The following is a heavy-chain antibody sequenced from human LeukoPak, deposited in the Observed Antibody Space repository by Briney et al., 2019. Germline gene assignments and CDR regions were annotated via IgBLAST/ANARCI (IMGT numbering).Heavy chain of an antibody. CDR3: AKAALTYYYDSSGYSSYFDY. CDR2: ISWNSGSI. Sequence: PGGSLRLSCAASGFTFDDYAMHWVRQAPGKGLEWVSGISWNSGSIGYADSVKGRFTISRDNAKNSLYLQMNSLRAEDMASYYCAKAALTYYYDSSGYSSYFDYWGQGTLVTVSS. D-gene: IGHD3-22*01. CDR1: GFTFDDYA. J-gene: IGHJ4*02. V-gene: IGHV3-9*03.